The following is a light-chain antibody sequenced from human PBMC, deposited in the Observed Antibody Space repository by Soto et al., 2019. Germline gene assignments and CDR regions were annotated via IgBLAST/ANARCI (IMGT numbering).Light chain of an antibody. CDR2: YDD. V-gene: IGLV1-36*01. J-gene: IGLJ3*02. Sequence: QSVLTQPPSVSGAPGQRVTISCSGSTSNIGNNAVQWYQQLPGKAPSALIYYDDLLPTGVSQRFSGSKSGTSVSLAISGLQADDEADYYCASWDDTLSGVVFGGGTKLTVL. CDR3: ASWDDTLSGVV. CDR1: TSNIGNNA.